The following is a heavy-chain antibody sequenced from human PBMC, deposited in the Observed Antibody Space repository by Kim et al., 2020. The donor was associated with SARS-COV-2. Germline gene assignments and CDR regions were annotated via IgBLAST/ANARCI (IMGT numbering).Heavy chain of an antibody. V-gene: IGHV4-34*01. D-gene: IGHD2-15*01. CDR3: ARWVGGGWFDP. CDR2: INHSGST. CDR1: GGSFSGYY. J-gene: IGHJ5*02. Sequence: SETLSLTCAVYGGSFSGYYWSWIRQPPGKGLEWIGEINHSGSTNYNPSLKSRVTISVDTSKNQFSLKLSSVTAADTAVYYCARWVGGGWFDPWGQGTLVTVSS.